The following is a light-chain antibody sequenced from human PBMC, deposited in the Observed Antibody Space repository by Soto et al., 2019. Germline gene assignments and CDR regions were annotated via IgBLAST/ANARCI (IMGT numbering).Light chain of an antibody. CDR1: QNVSSY. Sequence: EIVLAQSPATQSLSRGARATLPCRASQNVSSYLDWYQQKPGQAPRLLIFDASNRATGIPVRFSGSGSGTDFSLTISSLEPEDFAVYYCQQRNFWPLTFGGGTKVDI. CDR2: DAS. J-gene: IGKJ4*01. V-gene: IGKV3-11*01. CDR3: QQRNFWPLT.